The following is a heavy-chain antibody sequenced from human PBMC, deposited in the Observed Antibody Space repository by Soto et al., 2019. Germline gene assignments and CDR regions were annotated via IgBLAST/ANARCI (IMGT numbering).Heavy chain of an antibody. V-gene: IGHV3-11*01. CDR3: TRDPRILDY. CDR2: ISPGGDII. J-gene: IGHJ4*02. Sequence: GGSLRLSCAASGFTFSDYYMTWIRQAPGKGLDLLSYISPGGDIISYADSVKGRFTVSRDNGKKSLHLQMNGLRDEDTAMYYCTRDPRILDYWGQGTLVTVSS. CDR1: GFTFSDYY.